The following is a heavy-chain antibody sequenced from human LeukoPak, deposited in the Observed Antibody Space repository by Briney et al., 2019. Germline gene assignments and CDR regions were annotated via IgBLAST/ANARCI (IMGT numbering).Heavy chain of an antibody. CDR3: AKGFGSSWLDAFDI. CDR1: GFTFSTYW. CDR2: IKKDGSEK. Sequence: GGSLRLSCAASGFTFSTYWMSWVRQAPGKGLEWVAKIKKDGSEKYYVDSVKGRFTISRDNAENSLYLQMNSLRAEDTALYYCAKGFGSSWLDAFDIWGQGTMVTVSS. V-gene: IGHV3-7*03. J-gene: IGHJ3*02. D-gene: IGHD6-13*01.